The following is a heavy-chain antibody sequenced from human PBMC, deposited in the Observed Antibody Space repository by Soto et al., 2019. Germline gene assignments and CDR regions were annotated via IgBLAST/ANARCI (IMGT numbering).Heavy chain of an antibody. CDR1: GGSIRNYF. D-gene: IGHD1-20*01. V-gene: IGHV4-4*07. Sequence: QLLESGPGLVKPSETLSLICTVSGGSIRNYFWTWIRQPAGKGLEWIGRIYSSGTTVYNASLKSRVTMSVDTSKNQFSLKLSSMTAADTAVYYCVRDVESPGISGSWGAFDIWGQGTMVTVSS. CDR3: VRDVESPGISGSWGAFDI. J-gene: IGHJ3*02. CDR2: IYSSGTT.